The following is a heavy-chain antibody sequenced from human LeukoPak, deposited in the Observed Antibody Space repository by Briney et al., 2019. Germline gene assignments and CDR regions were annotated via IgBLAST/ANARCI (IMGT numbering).Heavy chain of an antibody. J-gene: IGHJ4*02. D-gene: IGHD3-16*01. CDR3: ARGGVLKSLDY. V-gene: IGHV4-39*07. Sequence: SETLSLTCTVSGGSISSSSYYWVGIRQPPGKGLEGIGSIYYSGSTYHNPSLKRRVPISIDTSKDQFSLKLRSVTAADTAVYYCARGGVLKSLDYWARGPLVPVPS. CDR1: GGSISSSSYY. CDR2: IYYSGST.